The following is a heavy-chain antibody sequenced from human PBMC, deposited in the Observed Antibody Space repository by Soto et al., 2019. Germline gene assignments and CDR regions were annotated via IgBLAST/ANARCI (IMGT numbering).Heavy chain of an antibody. J-gene: IGHJ5*02. D-gene: IGHD3-10*01. Sequence: EVQLLESGGGLVQPGGSLRLSCAASGFTFSSYAMSWVRQTPGKGLEWVSAISGSGDSTYYADSVKGRSTISRDNSKNPLYLQMNSLRAEVTAVYYCAKLRWGSDNWFDPWGQGTLVTVSS. V-gene: IGHV3-23*01. CDR3: AKLRWGSDNWFDP. CDR1: GFTFSSYA. CDR2: ISGSGDST.